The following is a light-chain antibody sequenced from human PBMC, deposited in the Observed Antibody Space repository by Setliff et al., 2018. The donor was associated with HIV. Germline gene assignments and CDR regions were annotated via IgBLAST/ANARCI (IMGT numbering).Light chain of an antibody. CDR1: SSNFGAGYD. Sequence: HSALTQPPSVSGTPGQRVTISCTGSSSNFGAGYDVHWYQQLPGTAPKLLISGNNNRPSGVPDRFSGSKSGTSASLAITGLQAEDEADYYCQSYDSSLSAYVFGTGTKVTVL. CDR2: GNN. J-gene: IGLJ1*01. V-gene: IGLV1-40*01. CDR3: QSYDSSLSAYV.